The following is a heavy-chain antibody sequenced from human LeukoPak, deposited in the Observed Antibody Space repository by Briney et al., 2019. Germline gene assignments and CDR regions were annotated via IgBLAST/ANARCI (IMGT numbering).Heavy chain of an antibody. J-gene: IGHJ3*02. Sequence: GGCLRLSCAASEFTFSSYGMSWVRQAPGKGLEWVSSISGSGGSTQYADSVQGRFAISRDNSKNTLYLQMNSLRVEDTAVYFCARDPNGDYIGTFDMWGRGTMVSASS. V-gene: IGHV3-23*01. D-gene: IGHD4-17*01. CDR2: ISGSGGST. CDR3: ARDPNGDYIGTFDM. CDR1: EFTFSSYG.